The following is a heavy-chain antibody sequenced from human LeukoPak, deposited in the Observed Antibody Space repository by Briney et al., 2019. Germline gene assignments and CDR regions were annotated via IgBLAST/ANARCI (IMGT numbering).Heavy chain of an antibody. V-gene: IGHV4-34*01. CDR1: GGSFSGYY. D-gene: IGHD2-15*01. Sequence: PSETLSLTCAVYGGSFSGYYWSWIRQPPGKGLEWIGEINHSGSTNYNPSLKSRVTISVDTSKNQFSLKLSSVTAADTAVYYCARSSDCSGGSCYSVFDYRGQGTLVTVSS. CDR3: ARSSDCSGGSCYSVFDY. J-gene: IGHJ4*02. CDR2: INHSGST.